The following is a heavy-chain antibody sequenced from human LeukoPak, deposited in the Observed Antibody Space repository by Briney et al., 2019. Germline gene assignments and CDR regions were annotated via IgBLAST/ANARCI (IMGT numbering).Heavy chain of an antibody. CDR2: INSDGSSR. J-gene: IGHJ4*02. Sequence: GGSLRLSCAASGFTFSDYYMSWVRQAPGKGLVWVSGINSDGSSRRYADSVKGRFTISRDNAKNTMYLQMNSLRAEDTAVYYCLGDDYTGGQGTLVTVSS. CDR1: GFTFSDYY. V-gene: IGHV3-74*01. CDR3: LGDDYT. D-gene: IGHD4-11*01.